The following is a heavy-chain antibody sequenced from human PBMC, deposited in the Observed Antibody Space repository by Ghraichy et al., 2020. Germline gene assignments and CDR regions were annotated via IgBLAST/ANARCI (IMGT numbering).Heavy chain of an antibody. Sequence: GGSLRLSCAASGFTFSSYSMNWVRQAPGKGLEWVSSISSSSSRYIYYAESVKGRFTISRDNAKNSLYLQMNSLRAEDTAVYYCAREIPRGLNGMDVWGQGTTVTVSS. CDR2: ISSSSSRYI. J-gene: IGHJ6*02. CDR1: GFTFSSYS. D-gene: IGHD5-24*01. V-gene: IGHV3-21*01. CDR3: AREIPRGLNGMDV.